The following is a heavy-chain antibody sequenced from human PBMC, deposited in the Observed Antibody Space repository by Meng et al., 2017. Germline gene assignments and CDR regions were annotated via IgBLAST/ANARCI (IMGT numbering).Heavy chain of an antibody. CDR3: ARAGVGYYDSSGPYSY. CDR1: GGSISSSNW. Sequence: GHVQEPGPGRVQPSGTLSLTCAGSGGSISSSNWWSWVRQPPGKGLEWIGEIYHSGSTNYNPSLKSRVTISVDKSKNQFSLKLSSVTAADTAVYYCARAGVGYYDSSGPYSYWGQGTLVTVSS. D-gene: IGHD3-22*01. J-gene: IGHJ4*02. V-gene: IGHV4-4*02. CDR2: IYHSGST.